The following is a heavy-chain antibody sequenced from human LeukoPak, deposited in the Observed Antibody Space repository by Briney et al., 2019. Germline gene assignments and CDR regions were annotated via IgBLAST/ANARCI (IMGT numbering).Heavy chain of an antibody. CDR3: AGTVLRYFDWLSQGWFDP. CDR1: GYSISSGYY. D-gene: IGHD3-9*01. Sequence: PSETLSLTCAVSGYSISSGYYWGWIRQPPGKGLEWIGSIYHSGSTYYDPSLKSRVTISVDTSKNQFSLKLSSVTAADTAVYYCAGTVLRYFDWLSQGWFDPWGQGTLVTVSS. J-gene: IGHJ5*02. V-gene: IGHV4-38-2*01. CDR2: IYHSGST.